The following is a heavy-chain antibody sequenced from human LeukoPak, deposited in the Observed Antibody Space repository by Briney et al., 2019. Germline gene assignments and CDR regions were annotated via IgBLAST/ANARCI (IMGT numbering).Heavy chain of an antibody. D-gene: IGHD2-8*01. CDR2: ILYDGSNS. V-gene: IGHV3-30-3*01. CDR1: GFTFSSYT. CDR3: ARERLIPTSNSDY. J-gene: IGHJ4*02. Sequence: PGGSLRLSCAASGFTFSSYTIHWVRQAPGKGLEWVAVILYDGSNSYYADSVKGRFTISRDKSKNTLYLQLNSLRPEDTSVYYCARERLIPTSNSDYWGQGTLVTVSS.